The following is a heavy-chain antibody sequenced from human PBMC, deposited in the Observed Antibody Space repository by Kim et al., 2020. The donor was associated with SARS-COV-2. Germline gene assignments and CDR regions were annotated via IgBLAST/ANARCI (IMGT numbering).Heavy chain of an antibody. CDR2: ISGIGGST. V-gene: IGHV3-23*01. D-gene: IGHD6-19*01. J-gene: IGHJ5*02. Sequence: GGSLRLSCAASGFTFSSYAMSWVRQAPGKGLEWVSAISGIGGSTYYADPVKARFATSRANSKTTRYLQMNSLRAEDTAVYYCPKDREAVAGNWFDPWGQGTLVTVSS. CDR1: GFTFSSYA. CDR3: PKDREAVAGNWFDP.